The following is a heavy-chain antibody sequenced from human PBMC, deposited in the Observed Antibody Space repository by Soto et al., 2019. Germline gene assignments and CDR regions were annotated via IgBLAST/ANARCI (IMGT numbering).Heavy chain of an antibody. CDR1: GYTLTELS. CDR2: FDAEDGAA. CDR3: AVPNVYKNSAPNDQRIGGSGSYYNVVTSPSSYYYYYGMDV. Sequence: ASVKGSCKVSGYTLTELSMHWVRQAPGKGLEWMGVFDAEDGAASYAQNFQGRVTITADKSTDTAYMELSSLRSEDTAVYYCAVPNVYKNSAPNDQRIGGSGSYYNVVTSPSSYYYYYGMDVWGQGTTVTVSS. J-gene: IGHJ6*02. D-gene: IGHD3-10*01. V-gene: IGHV1-24*01.